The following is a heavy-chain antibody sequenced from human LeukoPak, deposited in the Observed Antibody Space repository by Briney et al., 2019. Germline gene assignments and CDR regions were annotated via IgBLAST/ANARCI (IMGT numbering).Heavy chain of an antibody. CDR2: IYYSGST. CDR3: ARDRIAAPWTFDI. Sequence: SETLSLTCTVSGGSISSSSYYWGWIRQPPGKGLEWIGSIYYSGSTYYNPSLKSRVTISVDTSKNQFSLKLSSVTAADTAVYYCARDRIAAPWTFDIWGQGTMVTVSS. V-gene: IGHV4-39*07. D-gene: IGHD6-13*01. J-gene: IGHJ3*02. CDR1: GGSISSSSYY.